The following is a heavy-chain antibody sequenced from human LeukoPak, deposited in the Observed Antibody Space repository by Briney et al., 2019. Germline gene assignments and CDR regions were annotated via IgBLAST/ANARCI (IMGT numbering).Heavy chain of an antibody. D-gene: IGHD3-3*01. J-gene: IGHJ4*02. V-gene: IGHV3-30-3*01. Sequence: GGSLRLSCAASGFSFNNYVMHWVRQGPGKGLQWLSFISYDAINKYYSDSVKGRFTISRDNSKNTLYLQMDRLRVEDTAVYYCAREGTYSDFWSGYFELWGQGTPVTVSS. CDR1: GFSFNNYV. CDR3: AREGTYSDFWSGYFEL. CDR2: ISYDAINK.